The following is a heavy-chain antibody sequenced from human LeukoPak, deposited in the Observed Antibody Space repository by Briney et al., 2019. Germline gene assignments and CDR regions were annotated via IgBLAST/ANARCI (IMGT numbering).Heavy chain of an antibody. D-gene: IGHD1-26*01. CDR3: ATYHSGTSGDWFDP. CDR1: GYSFNNYW. CDR2: IYPEISET. Sequence: GESLKISCKGSGYSFNNYWIGWVRQMSGKGLEWMGIIYPEISETRYSPSFQGQVTISADKSISTAYLQWSSLKTSDTAIYYCATYHSGTSGDWFDPWGQGTLVTVSS. V-gene: IGHV5-51*01. J-gene: IGHJ5*02.